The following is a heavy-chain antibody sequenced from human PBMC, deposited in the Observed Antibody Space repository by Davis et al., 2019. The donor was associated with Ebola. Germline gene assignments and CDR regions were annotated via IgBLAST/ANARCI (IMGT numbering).Heavy chain of an antibody. V-gene: IGHV4-59*01. CDR2: IYYSGST. Sequence: MPSETLSLTCTVSGGSISSYYWSWIRQPPGKGLEWIGYIYYSGSTDYNPSLKSRVTISVDTSKNQFSLKLRSVTATDTAVYYCAGENQGSYYYYGMDVWGQGTTVTVSS. CDR1: GGSISSYY. J-gene: IGHJ6*02. CDR3: AGENQGSYYYYGMDV. D-gene: IGHD1-14*01.